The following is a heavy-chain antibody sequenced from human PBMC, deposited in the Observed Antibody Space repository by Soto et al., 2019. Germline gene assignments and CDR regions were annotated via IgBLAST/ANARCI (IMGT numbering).Heavy chain of an antibody. CDR3: ARSPQRITIFGVVSYYGMDV. CDR1: GGTFSSYA. Sequence: QVQLVQSGAEVKKPGSSVKVSCKASGGTFSSYAISWVRQAPGQGLEWMGGIIPIFGTANYAQKFQGRVTITADESTSTAYMELSSLRSEDTAVYYCARSPQRITIFGVVSYYGMDVCGQGTTVTVSS. D-gene: IGHD3-3*01. CDR2: IIPIFGTA. V-gene: IGHV1-69*01. J-gene: IGHJ6*02.